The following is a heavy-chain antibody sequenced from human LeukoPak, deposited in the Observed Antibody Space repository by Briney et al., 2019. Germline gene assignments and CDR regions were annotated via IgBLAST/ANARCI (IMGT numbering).Heavy chain of an antibody. CDR2: MNPNSGGT. Sequence: ASVKVSCKASGYTFTGYYMHLVRQAAGQGLEWMGWMNPNSGGTNYAQKFQGRVTMTRDTSISTAYMELSRLRSDDTAVYYCASARHCSGGSCYQPTLFDYWGQGTLVTVSS. CDR1: GYTFTGYY. J-gene: IGHJ4*02. D-gene: IGHD2-15*01. CDR3: ASARHCSGGSCYQPTLFDY. V-gene: IGHV1-2*02.